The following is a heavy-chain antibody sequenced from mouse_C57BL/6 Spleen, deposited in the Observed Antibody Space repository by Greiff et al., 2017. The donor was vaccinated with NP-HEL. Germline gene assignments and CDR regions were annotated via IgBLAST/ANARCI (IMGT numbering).Heavy chain of an antibody. CDR3: ARYRDGYYLYFDY. D-gene: IGHD2-3*01. J-gene: IGHJ2*01. Sequence: VQLQQSGAELVRPGSSVKLSCKASGYTFTSYWMHWVKQRPIQGLEWIGNIDPSDSETHYNQKFKDKATLTVDKSSSTAYMQLSSLTSEDSAVYYCARYRDGYYLYFDYWGQSTTLTVSS. CDR2: IDPSDSET. CDR1: GYTFTSYW. V-gene: IGHV1-52*01.